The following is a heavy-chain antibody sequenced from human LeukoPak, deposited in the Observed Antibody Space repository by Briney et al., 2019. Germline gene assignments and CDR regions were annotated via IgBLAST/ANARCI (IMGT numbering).Heavy chain of an antibody. D-gene: IGHD5-12*01. Sequence: GGSLRLSCAASGFTFSSYSMNWVRQAPGKGLEWVSYIISSSTIYYADSVKGRFTISRDNAKNSLYLQMNSLRAEDTAVYYCARVQDSGYDLGGQDYFDYWGQGTLVTVSS. J-gene: IGHJ4*02. CDR2: IISSSTI. CDR1: GFTFSSYS. CDR3: ARVQDSGYDLGGQDYFDY. V-gene: IGHV3-48*04.